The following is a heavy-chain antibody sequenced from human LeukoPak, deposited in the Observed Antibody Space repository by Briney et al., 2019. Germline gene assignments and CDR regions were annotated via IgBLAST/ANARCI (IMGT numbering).Heavy chain of an antibody. D-gene: IGHD3-22*01. CDR2: IYYSGTT. CDR3: ARQGKDSSGYLFFDY. CDR1: GGSISSSSYY. J-gene: IGHJ4*02. V-gene: IGHV4-39*01. Sequence: SETLSLTCTVSGGSISSSSYYWVWIRQPPGKGLEWIGSIYYSGTTYYNPSLKSRVTISVDTSKNQFSLNLSSVTAADTAVYYCARQGKDSSGYLFFDYWGQGTLVTVSS.